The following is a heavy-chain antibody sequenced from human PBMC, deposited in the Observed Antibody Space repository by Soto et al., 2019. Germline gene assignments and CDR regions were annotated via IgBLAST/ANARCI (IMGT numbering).Heavy chain of an antibody. CDR1: GFTFKNYG. Sequence: GGSLRLSCAAYGFTFKNYGMHWVRQAPGKGLEWVAVISYDGSNKYYADSVKGRFTISRDNSKNTLYLQMNCLRAEDTAVYYCAKDKRMASTSPGMDVWGQGTTVTVS. D-gene: IGHD2-2*01. J-gene: IGHJ6*02. V-gene: IGHV3-30*18. CDR2: ISYDGSNK. CDR3: AKDKRMASTSPGMDV.